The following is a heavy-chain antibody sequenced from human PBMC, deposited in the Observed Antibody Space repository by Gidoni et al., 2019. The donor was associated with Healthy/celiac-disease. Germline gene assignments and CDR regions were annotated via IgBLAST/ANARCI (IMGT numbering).Heavy chain of an antibody. V-gene: IGHV3-23*01. Sequence: EVQLLESGGGLVQPGGSLRLSCAASGFPFSSYAMSWVRQAPGKGREWVSASSGSGGSTYYADSVKGRFTISRDNSKNTLYLQMNSLRAEDTAVYYCARNIAPAAISNWFDPWGQGTLVTVSS. D-gene: IGHD2-2*01. CDR2: SSGSGGST. CDR3: ARNIAPAAISNWFDP. CDR1: GFPFSSYA. J-gene: IGHJ5*02.